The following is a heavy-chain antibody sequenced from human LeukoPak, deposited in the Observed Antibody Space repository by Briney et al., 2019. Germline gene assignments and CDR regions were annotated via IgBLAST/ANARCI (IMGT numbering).Heavy chain of an antibody. J-gene: IGHJ5*02. CDR2: IYYSGST. V-gene: IGHV4-59*01. CDR1: GGSISSYY. Sequence: SETLSLTCTVSGGSISSYYWSWIRQPPGKGLEWIGYIYYSGSTNYNPSLKSRVTISVDTSKNQFSLKLSSVTAADTAVYYCARGGCSSTSCSWGNWFDPWGQGTLVTVSS. D-gene: IGHD2-2*01. CDR3: ARGGCSSTSCSWGNWFDP.